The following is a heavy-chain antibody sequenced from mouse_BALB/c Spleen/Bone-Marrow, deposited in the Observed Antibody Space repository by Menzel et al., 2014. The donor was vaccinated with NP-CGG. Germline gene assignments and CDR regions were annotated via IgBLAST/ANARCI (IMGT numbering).Heavy chain of an antibody. J-gene: IGHJ3*01. CDR1: GYTFTSYY. CDR3: TRGDDYDEEFAY. CDR2: TNPSNGGT. D-gene: IGHD2-4*01. Sequence: QVQLQQSGAELVKPGASVELSCKASGYTFTSYYMYWVKQRPGQGLEWIGGTNPSNGGTNFNEKFKSKATLTVDKSSSTAYMQLSSLTSEDSAVYYCTRGDDYDEEFAYWGQGTLVTVSA. V-gene: IGHV1S81*02.